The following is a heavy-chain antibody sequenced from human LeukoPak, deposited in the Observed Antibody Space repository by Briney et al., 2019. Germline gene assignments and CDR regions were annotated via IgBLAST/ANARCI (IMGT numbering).Heavy chain of an antibody. CDR2: IDSSGGYM. J-gene: IGHJ6*03. Sequence: GGSLRLSCEASGFTFNTYSMNWARQAPGKGVEWVSSIDSSGGYMFYADSVKGRFTISRDNAKNSLYLQMNSLRAEDTAVYYCARVGGRYDFWSGYDSPYMDVWGKGTTVTVSS. CDR1: GFTFNTYS. CDR3: ARVGGRYDFWSGYDSPYMDV. V-gene: IGHV3-21*01. D-gene: IGHD3-3*01.